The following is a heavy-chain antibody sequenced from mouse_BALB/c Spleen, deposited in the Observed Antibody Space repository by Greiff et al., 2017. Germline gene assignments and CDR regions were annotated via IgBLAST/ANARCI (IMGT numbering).Heavy chain of an antibody. CDR1: GYSITSDYA. CDR2: ISYSGST. J-gene: IGHJ4*01. V-gene: IGHV3-2*02. D-gene: IGHD2-3*01. CDR3: ARWLLYYAMDY. Sequence: EVKVEESGPGLVKPSQSLSLTCTVTGYSITSDYAWNWIRQFPGNKLEWMGYISYSGSTSYNPSLKSRISITRDTSKNQFFLQLNSVTTEDTATYYCARWLLYYAMDYWGQGTSVTVSS.